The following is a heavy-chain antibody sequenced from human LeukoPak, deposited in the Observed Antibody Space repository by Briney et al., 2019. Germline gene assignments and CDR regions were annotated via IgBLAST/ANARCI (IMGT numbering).Heavy chain of an antibody. CDR3: VTDGATYYLH. D-gene: IGHD1-26*01. Sequence: ASVKVSCKASGYTFTGYYMRWVRQAPGQGLEWMGGFDPEDGETVYTQKFQGRVTMTEDTSTDTAYMELSSLSSEDTAVYYCVTDGATYYLHWGQGTLVTVSS. V-gene: IGHV1-24*01. CDR2: FDPEDGET. J-gene: IGHJ4*02. CDR1: GYTFTGYY.